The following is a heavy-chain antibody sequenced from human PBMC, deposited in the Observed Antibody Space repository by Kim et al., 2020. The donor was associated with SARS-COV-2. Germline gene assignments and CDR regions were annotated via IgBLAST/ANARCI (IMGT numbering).Heavy chain of an antibody. CDR2: INQDGREK. CDR3: ARDSDFADYGAFDM. CDR1: GFTFSNYW. J-gene: IGHJ3*02. D-gene: IGHD4-17*01. V-gene: IGHV3-7*01. Sequence: GGSLRLSCAASGFTFSNYWMSWVRQAPGKGLEWVANINQDGREKYYVDSVKGRFTISRDNAKESLYLQVNSLRAEDTAVYYCARDSDFADYGAFDMWGQGTMVTVSA.